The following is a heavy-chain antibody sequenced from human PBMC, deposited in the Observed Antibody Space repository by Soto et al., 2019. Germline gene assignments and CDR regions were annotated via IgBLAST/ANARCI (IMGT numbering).Heavy chain of an antibody. Sequence: SETLSLTCAVSGVSISSGNWWTWVRQSPQRGLEYIGEIFHDGTANYYPSFEGRVAISVDTSKNQFSLKLTSVTAADTAIYFCARLVYDTRLNYMDFDFWGQGTLVTVSS. V-gene: IGHV4-4*02. D-gene: IGHD3-10*01. CDR2: IFHDGTA. CDR3: ARLVYDTRLNYMDFDF. J-gene: IGHJ4*02. CDR1: GVSISSGNW.